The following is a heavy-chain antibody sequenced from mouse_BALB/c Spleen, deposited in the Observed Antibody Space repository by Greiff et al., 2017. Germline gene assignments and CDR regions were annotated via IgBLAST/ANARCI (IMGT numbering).Heavy chain of an antibody. D-gene: IGHD2-14*01. CDR2: INPGSGGT. J-gene: IGHJ2*01. CDR1: GYAFTNYL. Sequence: QVQLQQSGAELVRPGTSVKVSCKASGYAFTNYLIEWVKQRPGQGLEWIGVINPGSGGTNYNEKFKGKATLTADKSSSTAYMQLSSLTSDDSAVYFCATNRYALGFDYWGQGTTLTVSS. V-gene: IGHV1-54*01. CDR3: ATNRYALGFDY.